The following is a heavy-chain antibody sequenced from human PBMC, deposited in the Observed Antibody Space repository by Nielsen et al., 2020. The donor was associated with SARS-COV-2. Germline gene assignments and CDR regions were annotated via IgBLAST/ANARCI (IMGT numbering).Heavy chain of an antibody. Sequence: VRQAPGKGLEWVSSISSSSSYIYYADSVKGRFTISRDNAKNSLYLQMNSLRAEDTAVYYCARDLWAGDSSGYYHAGFDYWGQGTLVTVSS. CDR2: ISSSSSYI. J-gene: IGHJ4*02. V-gene: IGHV3-21*01. CDR3: ARDLWAGDSSGYYHAGFDY. D-gene: IGHD3-22*01.